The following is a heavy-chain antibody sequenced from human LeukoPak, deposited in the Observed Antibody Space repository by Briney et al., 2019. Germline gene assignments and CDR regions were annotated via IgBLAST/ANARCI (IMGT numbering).Heavy chain of an antibody. V-gene: IGHV3-48*02. CDR1: GFTFSAYS. CDR2: ISSATNTI. Sequence: GGSLILSCAASGFTFSAYSMNWVRQAPGKGLDWISYISSATNTIHYADSVKGRFTISRDNAKNTLYLQMNSLRDEDTAVYYCANQEYYYGSGSYYNPLPFDYWGQGTQVTVSS. CDR3: ANQEYYYGSGSYYNPLPFDY. J-gene: IGHJ4*02. D-gene: IGHD3-10*01.